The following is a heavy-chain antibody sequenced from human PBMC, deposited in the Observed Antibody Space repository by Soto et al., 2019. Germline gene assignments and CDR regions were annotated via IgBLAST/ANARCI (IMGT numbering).Heavy chain of an antibody. Sequence: XVSLRLSCEASGFIFSTYLMSWVRQAPGKGLEWVANIKQGGNEKFYVDSVKGRFTISRDNAKKSLFLQMNRLRPEDTAVYYCVGALTYEVPYYYYGMDVWGQGTTVTVSS. D-gene: IGHD3-16*01. J-gene: IGHJ6*02. V-gene: IGHV3-7*01. CDR2: IKQGGNEK. CDR1: GFIFSTYL. CDR3: VGALTYEVPYYYYGMDV.